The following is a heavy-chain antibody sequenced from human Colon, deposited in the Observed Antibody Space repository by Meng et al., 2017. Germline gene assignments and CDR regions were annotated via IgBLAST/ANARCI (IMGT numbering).Heavy chain of an antibody. CDR3: ARGIGDYALFAH. CDR2: IAQDGNDR. D-gene: IGHD4-17*01. J-gene: IGHJ4*02. V-gene: IGHV3-7*01. Sequence: GESLKISCAASGFTFSSYYMSWVRQAAGRGLEWVANIAQDGNDRYYVGSVRDRFTISRDNAKNSLYLQMNSLRAEDTDVYYCARGIGDYALFAHWGQGTLVTVSS. CDR1: GFTFSSYY.